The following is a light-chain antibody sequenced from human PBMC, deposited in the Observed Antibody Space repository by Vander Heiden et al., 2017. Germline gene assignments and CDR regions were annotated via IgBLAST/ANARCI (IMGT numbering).Light chain of an antibody. Sequence: IVLTQSPGTLSLSPGERATLSCRASQSVSSSYLAWYQQKPGQAPRLLIYGASSRATGITDRFSGSGSGTDFTLTISRLEPEDFAVYYCQQYGSSPRYTFGQGTKLEIK. CDR3: QQYGSSPRYT. CDR2: GAS. J-gene: IGKJ2*01. V-gene: IGKV3-20*01. CDR1: QSVSSSY.